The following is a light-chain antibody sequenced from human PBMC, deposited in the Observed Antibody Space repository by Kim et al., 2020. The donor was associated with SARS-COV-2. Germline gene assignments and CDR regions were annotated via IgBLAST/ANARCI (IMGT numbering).Light chain of an antibody. CDR1: SGSIASNY. J-gene: IGLJ3*02. Sequence: LTQPHSVSESPGKTVTISCTRSSGSIASNYVQWYQQRPGSSPTTVVYDDNQRPSGVPDRFSGSIDSSSNSASLTISGLKTEDEADYYCQSYDTTTWVFGGGTQLTVL. CDR2: DDN. CDR3: QSYDTTTWV. V-gene: IGLV6-57*01.